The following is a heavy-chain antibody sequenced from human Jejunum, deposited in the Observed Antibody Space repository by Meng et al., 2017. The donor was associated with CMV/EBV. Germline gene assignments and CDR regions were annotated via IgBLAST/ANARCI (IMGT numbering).Heavy chain of an antibody. J-gene: IGHJ4*02. Sequence: VQLGQPGAEVKNPGSSVKVACKTSGGSFSTYTFSWVRQAPGQGLEWMGGLIPVLNKAKSAPRFQDRVTFTADETTTTAYMELSSLTFEDTAVYFCARGRGNQPLFDFWGQGTLVTVSS. CDR2: LIPVLNKA. CDR3: ARGRGNQPLFDF. CDR1: GGSFSTYT. D-gene: IGHD2/OR15-2a*01. V-gene: IGHV1-69*01.